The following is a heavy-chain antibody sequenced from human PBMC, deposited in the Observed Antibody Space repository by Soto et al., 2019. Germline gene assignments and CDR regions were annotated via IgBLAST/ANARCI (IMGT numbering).Heavy chain of an antibody. D-gene: IGHD2-2*01. V-gene: IGHV4-30-4*01. J-gene: IGHJ4*02. CDR2: IYYTGST. Sequence: SETLSLTCTVSGGSISSGDYYWSWIRQPPGKGLEWIGYIYYTGSTYYNPSLKSRLTISIDRSKNHFSLNLTSATAADTDVYFCARYQKGPFDHWGQGPLVTVYS. CDR1: GGSISSGDYY. CDR3: ARYQKGPFDH.